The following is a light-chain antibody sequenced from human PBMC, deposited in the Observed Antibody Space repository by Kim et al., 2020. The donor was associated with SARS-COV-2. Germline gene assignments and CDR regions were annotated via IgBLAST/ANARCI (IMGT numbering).Light chain of an antibody. CDR3: QSYDSRSVM. CDR2: GNN. J-gene: IGLJ3*02. CDR1: SSTIGASYN. Sequence: PGQGVTGACIGSSSTIGASYNVPWYQRLPGTAPTLLIYGNNNRPSGVPARFSGSKSGTSASLAITGLQAEDEADYYCQSYDSRSVMFGGGTQLTVL. V-gene: IGLV1-40*01.